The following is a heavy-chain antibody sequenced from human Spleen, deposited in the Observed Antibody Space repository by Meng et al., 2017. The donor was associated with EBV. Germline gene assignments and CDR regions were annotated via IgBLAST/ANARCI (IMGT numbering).Heavy chain of an antibody. V-gene: IGHV4-39*07. CDR3: AGGRGLPNY. J-gene: IGHJ4*02. D-gene: IGHD4-17*01. Sequence: LPLQESSPGLVQPSEPLSLTCCVSGDSISGRTYYWAWSRQPPGKGLEWSASINFGGRIYYNPSLKSRVTISVDTSKNQFSLKPRSVTAADTPLYYCAGGRGLPNYWSQGTLVTVSS. CDR2: INFGGRI. CDR1: GDSISGRTYY.